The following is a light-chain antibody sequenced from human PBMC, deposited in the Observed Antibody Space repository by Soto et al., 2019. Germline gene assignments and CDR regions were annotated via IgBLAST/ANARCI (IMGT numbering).Light chain of an antibody. V-gene: IGKV2-30*02. CDR2: KVS. Sequence: DVVLTQSPLSLPVSPGQTACISCRSSQSLVHRDGNTYFSWYHQRPGQSPRRLIYKVSNRDSGVPDRFSGSGSGTDFTLKISRVEAEDVGVYYCMQGTHWPPTFGQGTKVDIK. J-gene: IGKJ1*01. CDR1: QSLVHRDGNTY. CDR3: MQGTHWPPT.